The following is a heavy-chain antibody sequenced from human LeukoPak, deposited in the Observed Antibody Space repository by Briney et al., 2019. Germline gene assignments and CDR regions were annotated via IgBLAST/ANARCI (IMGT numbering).Heavy chain of an antibody. V-gene: IGHV2-70*11. Sequence: SGPALVKPTQTLTLTCSFSGFSLNTSGMSVSWIRQPPGKALEWLARIDWDDDKYYRTSLKTRLAISKDTSKNQEVLTMTNTDPVDTATYYCARTLEATLDYWGQGTLVTVSS. J-gene: IGHJ4*02. CDR1: GFSLNTSGMS. CDR3: ARTLEATLDY. CDR2: IDWDDDK.